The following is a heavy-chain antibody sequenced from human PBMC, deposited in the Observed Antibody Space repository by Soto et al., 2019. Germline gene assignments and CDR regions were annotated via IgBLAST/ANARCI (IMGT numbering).Heavy chain of an antibody. CDR1: GFTFSNAW. D-gene: IGHD2-8*01. V-gene: IGHV3-15*01. CDR3: TTDKIVLMVYAVDYYYGMDV. J-gene: IGHJ6*02. Sequence: GGSLRLSCAASGFTFSNAWMSWVRQAPGKGLEWVGRIKSKTDGGTTDYAAPVKGRFTISRDDSKNTLYLQMNSLKTEDTAVYYCTTDKIVLMVYAVDYYYGMDVWGQGTTVTVSS. CDR2: IKSKTDGGTT.